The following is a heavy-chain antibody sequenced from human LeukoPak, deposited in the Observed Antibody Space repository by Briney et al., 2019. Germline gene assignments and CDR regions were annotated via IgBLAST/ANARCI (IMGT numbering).Heavy chain of an antibody. D-gene: IGHD6-19*01. Sequence: GGSLRLSCAAGGFTFDDYGMSGRRKAERKGLELVSGINWNGGSTGYADSVKGRFTISRDNAKNSLYLQMNSLRAEDTVLYYCARGVAVAGTLDAFDIWGQGTMVTVSS. CDR2: INWNGGST. J-gene: IGHJ3*02. V-gene: IGHV3-20*04. CDR1: GFTFDDYG. CDR3: ARGVAVAGTLDAFDI.